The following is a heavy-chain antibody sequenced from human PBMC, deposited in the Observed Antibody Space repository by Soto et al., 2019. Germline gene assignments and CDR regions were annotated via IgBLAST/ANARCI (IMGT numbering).Heavy chain of an antibody. CDR3: ARLYDYVWGTYRYLFDY. J-gene: IGHJ4*02. CDR2: IKQDGSEK. V-gene: IGHV3-7*03. CDR1: GFTFSSYW. D-gene: IGHD3-16*02. Sequence: GGSLRLSCAASGFTFSSYWMSWVRQAPGKGLEWVANIKQDGSEKYYVDSVKGRFTISRDNAKNSLYLQMNSLRAEDTAVYYCARLYDYVWGTYRYLFDYWGQGTLVTVSS.